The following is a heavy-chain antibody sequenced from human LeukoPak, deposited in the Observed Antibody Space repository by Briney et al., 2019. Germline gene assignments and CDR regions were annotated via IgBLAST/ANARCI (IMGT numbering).Heavy chain of an antibody. CDR3: ARGGGLDV. J-gene: IGHJ6*02. V-gene: IGHV3-7*03. D-gene: IGHD3-16*01. Sequence: GGSQRLSCAASGFTFSSYWMNWARQAPGKGLEWVASINHNGNVNYYVDSVKGRFTISRDNAKNSLYLQMSNLRAEDTAVYFCARGGGLDVWGQGATVTVSS. CDR2: INHNGNVN. CDR1: GFTFSSYW.